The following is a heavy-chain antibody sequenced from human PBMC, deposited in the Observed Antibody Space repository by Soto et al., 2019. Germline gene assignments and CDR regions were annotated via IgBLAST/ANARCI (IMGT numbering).Heavy chain of an antibody. J-gene: IGHJ2*01. D-gene: IGHD6-19*01. CDR1: GFTFSSYD. CDR2: IGTAGDT. CDR3: ARDLGYSSGWFNWYFDL. V-gene: IGHV3-13*01. Sequence: EVQLVESGGGLVQPGGSLRLSCAASGFTFSSYDMHWVRQATGKGLEWVSAIGTAGDTYYPGSVKGRFTISRENAKNSLYLQMNSLRAEDTAVYYCARDLGYSSGWFNWYFDLWGGGPLVTVSS.